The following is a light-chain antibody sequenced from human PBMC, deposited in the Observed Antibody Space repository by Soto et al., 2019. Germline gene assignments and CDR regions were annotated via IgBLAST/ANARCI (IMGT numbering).Light chain of an antibody. CDR1: SSNIGSNY. CDR2: RNN. Sequence: QAVVTQPPSASGTPGQRVTISCSGSSSNIGSNYVYWYQQLPGTAPKLLIYRNNQWPSGVPDRFSGSKSGTSASLAISGLRSEDVADYYCAAWDDSLSGRVVFGGGTKLTVL. J-gene: IGLJ2*01. CDR3: AAWDDSLSGRVV. V-gene: IGLV1-47*01.